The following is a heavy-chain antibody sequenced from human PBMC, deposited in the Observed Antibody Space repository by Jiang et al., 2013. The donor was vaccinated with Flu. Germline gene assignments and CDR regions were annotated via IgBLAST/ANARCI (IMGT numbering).Heavy chain of an antibody. D-gene: IGHD6-19*01. J-gene: IGHJ4*02. V-gene: IGHV3-7*01. CDR3: ASTGYSSGWYEYYFDY. Sequence: YXDSVKGRFTISRDNAKNSLYLQMNSQRAEDTAVYYCASTGYSSGWYEYYFDYWGQGTLVTVSS.